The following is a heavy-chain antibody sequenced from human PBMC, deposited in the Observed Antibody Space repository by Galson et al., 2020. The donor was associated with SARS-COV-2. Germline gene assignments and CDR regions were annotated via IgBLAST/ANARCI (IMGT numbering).Heavy chain of an antibody. CDR1: GGSISSYY. Sequence: ETSETLSLTCTVSGGSISSYYWSWIRQPPGKGLEWIGYIYYSGSTNYNPSLKSRVTISVDTSKNQFSLKLSSVTAADTAVYYCAKDRSIVLMVYAIGSGGMDVWGQGTTVTVSS. CDR3: AKDRSIVLMVYAIGSGGMDV. CDR2: IYYSGST. V-gene: IGHV4-59*01. J-gene: IGHJ6*02. D-gene: IGHD2-8*01.